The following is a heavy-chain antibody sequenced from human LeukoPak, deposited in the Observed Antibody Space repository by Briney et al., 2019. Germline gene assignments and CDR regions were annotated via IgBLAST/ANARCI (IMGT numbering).Heavy chain of an antibody. Sequence: SVKVSCKASGGTFSSYAISWVRQAPGQGLEWMGGIIPIFGTANYAQKFQGRVTITADESTSTAYMELSSLRSEDTAVYYCARGRGSSARLGYYFYYIDVWGKGTTVTVSS. V-gene: IGHV1-69*13. CDR2: IIPIFGTA. J-gene: IGHJ6*03. D-gene: IGHD1-26*01. CDR1: GGTFSSYA. CDR3: ARGRGSSARLGYYFYYIDV.